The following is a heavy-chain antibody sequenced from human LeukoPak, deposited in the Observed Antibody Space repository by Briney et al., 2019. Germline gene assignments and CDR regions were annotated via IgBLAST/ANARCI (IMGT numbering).Heavy chain of an antibody. D-gene: IGHD6-13*01. V-gene: IGHV4-30-2*01. Sequence: PSQTLSLTCAVSGGSITTGGYSWIWIRQPPGKGLEWIGYFYHTGITYYNPSLNSRVTISVDRSKNQFSLKLSSVTAADTAVYYCASGLGQQFFYWGQGTLVTVSS. CDR2: FYHTGIT. CDR3: ASGLGQQFFY. CDR1: GGSITTGGYS. J-gene: IGHJ4*02.